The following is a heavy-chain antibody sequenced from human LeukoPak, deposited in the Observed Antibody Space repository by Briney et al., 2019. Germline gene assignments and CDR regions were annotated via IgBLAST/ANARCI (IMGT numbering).Heavy chain of an antibody. J-gene: IGHJ6*03. Sequence: PSETLSLTCAVSGDSFSSHYWTWIRQPPGRGLEWIGYISYIGTTNYNPSLKSRVTISVDTSKNQFSLKLSSVTAADTAVYYCARDPISDYMDVWGKGTTVTVSS. V-gene: IGHV4-59*11. D-gene: IGHD3-9*01. CDR1: GDSFSSHY. CDR2: ISYIGTT. CDR3: ARDPISDYMDV.